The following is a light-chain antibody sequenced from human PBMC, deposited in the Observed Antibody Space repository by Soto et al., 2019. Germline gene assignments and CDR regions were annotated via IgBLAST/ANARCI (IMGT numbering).Light chain of an antibody. CDR2: KAS. V-gene: IGKV1-5*03. J-gene: IGKJ1*01. CDR1: QSISSW. Sequence: DMQMTQSPSTLSASVGDRVTITCRASQSISSWLAWYQQKPGKAPKLLIYKASSLESGVPSRFSGSGSGTEFTLTISSLQPDDFATYYCQHHGTFGQGTKVEIK. CDR3: QHHGT.